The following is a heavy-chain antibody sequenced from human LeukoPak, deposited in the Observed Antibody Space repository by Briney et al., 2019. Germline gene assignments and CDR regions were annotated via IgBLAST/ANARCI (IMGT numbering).Heavy chain of an antibody. Sequence: SETLSLTCTVSGGSISRSSYYWGWIRQPPGKGLEWIGRIYTSGSTNYNLSLKSRVTMSVDTSKNQFSLKLSSVTAADTAVYYCARVAAGTFDYWGQGTLVTVSS. CDR1: GGSISRSSYY. J-gene: IGHJ4*02. CDR3: ARVAAGTFDY. CDR2: IYTSGST. V-gene: IGHV4-39*07. D-gene: IGHD6-13*01.